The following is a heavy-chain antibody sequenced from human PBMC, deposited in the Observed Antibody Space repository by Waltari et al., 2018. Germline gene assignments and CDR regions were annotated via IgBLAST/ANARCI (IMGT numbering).Heavy chain of an antibody. CDR3: ARDVAARPDAFDI. CDR1: GGSISSHY. D-gene: IGHD6-6*01. Sequence: QVQLQESDPGLVKPSETLSLTCTVSGGSISSHYWSWIRQPPGKGLEWIGYIYYSGSTNYNPSLKSRVTISVDTSKNQFSLKLSSVTAADTAVYYCARDVAARPDAFDIWGQGTMVTVSS. V-gene: IGHV4-59*11. CDR2: IYYSGST. J-gene: IGHJ3*02.